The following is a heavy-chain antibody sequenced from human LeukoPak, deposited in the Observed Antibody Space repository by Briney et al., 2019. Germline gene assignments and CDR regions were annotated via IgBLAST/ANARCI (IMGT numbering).Heavy chain of an antibody. CDR1: GFAFSSYA. J-gene: IGHJ4*02. V-gene: IGHV3-23*01. CDR3: AKRGPIYSSSPGNYFDY. Sequence: GGSLRLSCAASGFAFSSYAMNWVRQAPGKGLKWVSGISGSGGSTYYADFVKGRFTISRDNSKNTLYLQMNSLRAEDTAVYYCAKRGPIYSSSPGNYFDYWGQGTLVTVSS. CDR2: ISGSGGST. D-gene: IGHD6-6*01.